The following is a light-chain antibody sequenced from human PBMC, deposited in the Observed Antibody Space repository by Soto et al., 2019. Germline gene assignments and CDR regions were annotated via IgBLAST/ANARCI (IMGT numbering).Light chain of an antibody. Sequence: QSVLTQSPSASASLGASVKITCSLRSGHNRYAIAWHQQRPEKGPRYLMKVHSDGSHSKGDGIPDRFSGSISGSEHYLSISSLQSEDEADYYCQTWGTGLVVFGGGTQLTVL. CDR2: VHSDGSH. V-gene: IGLV4-69*01. J-gene: IGLJ2*01. CDR1: SGHNRYA. CDR3: QTWGTGLVV.